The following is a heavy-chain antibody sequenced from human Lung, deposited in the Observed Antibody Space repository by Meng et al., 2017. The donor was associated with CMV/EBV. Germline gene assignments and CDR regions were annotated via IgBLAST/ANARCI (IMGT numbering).Heavy chain of an antibody. J-gene: IGHJ6*02. V-gene: IGHV4-39*07. D-gene: IGHD4-17*01. CDR2: VSYSGRT. CDR3: AREGGKGDYSDYRIYYGMEF. CDR1: GTSISSSTYY. Sequence: SETLSLTCTVSGTSISSSTYYWGWIRQPPGKGLVWIGSVSYSGRTYYNPTLKSRVTISVDTSKNQLSLRLSSVTAADTAVYYCAREGGKGDYSDYRIYYGMEFWXQGTXVTVSS.